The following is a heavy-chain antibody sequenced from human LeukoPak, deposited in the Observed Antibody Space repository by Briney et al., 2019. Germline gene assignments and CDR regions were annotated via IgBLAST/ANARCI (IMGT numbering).Heavy chain of an antibody. V-gene: IGHV1-69*01. CDR3: ARDGGSGSYCDY. D-gene: IGHD3-10*01. CDR2: IIPIFGTA. Sequence: SVKVSCKASGGTFSSYAISWVRQAPGQGLEWMGGIIPIFGTANYAQKFQGRVTITADESTSTAYMDLSSLRSEDTAVYYCARDGGSGSYCDYWGQGTLITVSS. CDR1: GGTFSSYA. J-gene: IGHJ4*02.